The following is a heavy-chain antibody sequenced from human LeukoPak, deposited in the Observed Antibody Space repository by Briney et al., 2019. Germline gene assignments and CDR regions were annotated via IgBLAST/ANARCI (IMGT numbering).Heavy chain of an antibody. CDR1: GFTFSSYS. D-gene: IGHD3-10*01. Sequence: GGSLRLSCAASGFTFSSYSMNWVRQAPGKGLEWVSYISSSSSTIYYADSVKGRFTISRDNAKNSLYLQMNSLRAEDTAVYYCAKDYYGSGSYPYYMDVWGKGTTVTISS. CDR2: ISSSSSTI. CDR3: AKDYYGSGSYPYYMDV. V-gene: IGHV3-48*01. J-gene: IGHJ6*03.